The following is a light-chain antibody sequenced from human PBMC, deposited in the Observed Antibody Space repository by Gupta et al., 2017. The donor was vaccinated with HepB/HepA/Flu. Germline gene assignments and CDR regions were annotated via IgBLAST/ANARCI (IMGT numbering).Light chain of an antibody. CDR3: QQYGASPLT. V-gene: IGKV3-20*01. CDR2: RAS. J-gene: IGKJ4*01. Sequence: EIVLTPSPGTLSLSSGERASLSCRASQIVSNFLAWYQQKPGQAPRLLINRASNRAPGIPARFSGSGSGTDFTLTISRLEPEDFAVYYCQQYGASPLTFGGGTKVEIK. CDR1: QIVSNF.